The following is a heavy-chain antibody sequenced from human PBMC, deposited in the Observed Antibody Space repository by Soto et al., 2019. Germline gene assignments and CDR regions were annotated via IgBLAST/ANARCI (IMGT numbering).Heavy chain of an antibody. V-gene: IGHV1-2*02. CDR1: RNSFIDYY. D-gene: IGHD1-1*01. J-gene: IGHJ6*02. CDR2: IKSNSGGT. Sequence: QVELVQSGAEVRKPGASVKVSCKASRNSFIDYYIHWVRQAPGQGLEWMGWIKSNSGGTKYEQRFQGRVTMTRDTSISTIYMELSRLKSDDTAVYYCAREDYNWNDYYYYGMDVWGQGTTVIVSS. CDR3: AREDYNWNDYYYYGMDV.